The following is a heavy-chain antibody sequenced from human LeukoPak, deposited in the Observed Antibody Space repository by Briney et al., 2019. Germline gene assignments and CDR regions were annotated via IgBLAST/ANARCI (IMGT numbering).Heavy chain of an antibody. D-gene: IGHD6-13*01. J-gene: IGHJ4*02. CDR3: ARHPLRSGVAAAGGFDY. Sequence: ASVKVSCKASGYTFTSYDINWVRQATGQGLEWMGWMNPNSGNTGYAQKFQGRVTITRNTSISTAYMELSSLRSEDTAVYYCARHPLRSGVAAAGGFDYWGQGTLVIVSS. CDR1: GYTFTSYD. CDR2: MNPNSGNT. V-gene: IGHV1-8*03.